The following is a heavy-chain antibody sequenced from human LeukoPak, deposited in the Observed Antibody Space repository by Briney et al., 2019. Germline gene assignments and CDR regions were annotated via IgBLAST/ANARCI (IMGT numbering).Heavy chain of an antibody. CDR1: GFTFSSYG. J-gene: IGHJ3*02. D-gene: IGHD4-17*01. CDR2: IWYDGSNK. CDR3: AKLRAVTPQSDAFDI. Sequence: GGSLRLSCAASGFTFSSYGMHWVRQAPGKGLEWVAVIWYDGSNKYYADSVKVRFTISRDNSKNTLYLQMNSLRAEDTAVYYCAKLRAVTPQSDAFDIWGQGTMVTVSS. V-gene: IGHV3-33*06.